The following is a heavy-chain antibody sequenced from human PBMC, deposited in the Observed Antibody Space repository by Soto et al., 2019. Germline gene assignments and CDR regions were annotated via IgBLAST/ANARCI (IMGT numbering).Heavy chain of an antibody. Sequence: LRLSCAASGFTFSSYWMSWVRQAPGKGLEWVANIKQDGSEKYYVDSVKGRFTISRDNAKNSLYLQMNSLRAEDTAVYYCASSSGWYFWDYYYGMDVWGQGTTVTVSS. CDR3: ASSSGWYFWDYYYGMDV. J-gene: IGHJ6*02. CDR1: GFTFSSYW. D-gene: IGHD6-19*01. V-gene: IGHV3-7*01. CDR2: IKQDGSEK.